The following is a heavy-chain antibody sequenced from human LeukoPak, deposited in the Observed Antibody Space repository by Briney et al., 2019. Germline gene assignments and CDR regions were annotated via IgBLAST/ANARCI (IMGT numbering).Heavy chain of an antibody. D-gene: IGHD2-15*01. J-gene: IGHJ4*02. CDR2: LNPNSGAT. Sequence: ASLKVSCKTSGYXFTAYYIHWVRQAPGQGLEWMGWLNPNSGATNYAQNFQGRVTMTRDTSISTAYMELSRLRSDDTAVYYCAREGYCSGGACLDYWGQGTLVTVSS. CDR1: GYXFTAYY. CDR3: AREGYCSGGACLDY. V-gene: IGHV1-2*02.